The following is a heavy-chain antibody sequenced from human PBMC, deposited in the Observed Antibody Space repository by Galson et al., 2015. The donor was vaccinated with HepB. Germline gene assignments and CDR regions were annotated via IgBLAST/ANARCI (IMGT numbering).Heavy chain of an antibody. CDR1: GFTFSDYY. CDR3: ARDGVAGRGFNWFDP. CDR2: ISSSGSTI. J-gene: IGHJ5*02. Sequence: SLRLSCAASGFTFSDYYMSWIRQAPGKGLEWVSYISSSGSTIYYADSVRGRFAISRDNAKNSLYLQMNSLRAEDTAVYYCARDGVAGRGFNWFDPWGQGTLVTVSS. V-gene: IGHV3-11*01. D-gene: IGHD6-19*01.